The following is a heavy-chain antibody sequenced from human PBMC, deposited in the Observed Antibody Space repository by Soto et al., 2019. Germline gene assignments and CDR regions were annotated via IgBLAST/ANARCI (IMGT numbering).Heavy chain of an antibody. D-gene: IGHD6-19*01. CDR3: ARDQSIAVAGTTFDY. CDR1: GFTLTSYG. Sequence: PGGCRTLSCAAAGFTLTSYGMHWVRQPPGKGRGWVAVIWYDGSNKYYADSVKGRFTISRDNSKNTMYLQMNSLRAEDTAVYYCARDQSIAVAGTTFDYWGQGTLVTVSS. J-gene: IGHJ4*02. CDR2: IWYDGSNK. V-gene: IGHV3-33*01.